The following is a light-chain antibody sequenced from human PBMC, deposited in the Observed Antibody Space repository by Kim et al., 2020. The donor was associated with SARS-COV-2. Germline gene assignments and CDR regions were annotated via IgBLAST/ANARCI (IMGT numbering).Light chain of an antibody. CDR2: SNN. CDR1: SSNIGSNT. CDR3: AAWDDSLNAAV. J-gene: IGLJ2*01. V-gene: IGLV1-44*01. Sequence: GERVTISCSGSSSNIGSNTVNWYQQLPGTAPKLLIYSNNQRPSGVPDRFSGSKSGTSASLAISGLQSEDEADYHCAAWDDSLNAAVFGGGTQLTV.